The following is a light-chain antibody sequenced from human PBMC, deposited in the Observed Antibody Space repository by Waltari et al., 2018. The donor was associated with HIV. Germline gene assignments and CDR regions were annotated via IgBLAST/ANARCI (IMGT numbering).Light chain of an antibody. Sequence: EIVLTQSPGTLSLSPGERATLSCRASQSVSSNYLAWYQQKPVQAPRRLIYGASSRATGIPDRFSGSGSGTDFTLTINSLEPEDFAVYYCQQYGGSPPITFGQGTRLEIK. CDR3: QQYGGSPPIT. J-gene: IGKJ5*01. V-gene: IGKV3-20*01. CDR1: QSVSSNY. CDR2: GAS.